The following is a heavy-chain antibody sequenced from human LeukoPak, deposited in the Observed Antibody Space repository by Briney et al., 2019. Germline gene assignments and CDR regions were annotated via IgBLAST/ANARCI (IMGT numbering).Heavy chain of an antibody. J-gene: IGHJ4*02. CDR2: IKQDGSEK. Sequence: GGSLRLSCAASGFTFSSYWMSWVRQAPGKGLEWVANIKQDGSEKYYVDSVKGRFTISRDNAKNSLYLQMNSLRAEDTAVYYCARVHYVWGSYRYFGYWGQGTLVTVSS. CDR1: GFTFSSYW. CDR3: ARVHYVWGSYRYFGY. V-gene: IGHV3-7*01. D-gene: IGHD3-16*02.